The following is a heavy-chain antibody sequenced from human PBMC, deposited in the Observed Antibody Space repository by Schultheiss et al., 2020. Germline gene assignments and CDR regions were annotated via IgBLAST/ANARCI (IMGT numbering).Heavy chain of an antibody. Sequence: SETLSLTCTVSGGSISSYYWSWIRQPPGKGLEWIGYIYHSGSTYYNPSLKSRVTISVDTSKNQFSLKLSSVTAADTAVYYCARDRAAAGTGWFDPWGQGTLVTVSS. CDR2: IYHSGST. CDR3: ARDRAAAGTGWFDP. J-gene: IGHJ5*02. D-gene: IGHD6-13*01. V-gene: IGHV4-59*12. CDR1: GGSISSYY.